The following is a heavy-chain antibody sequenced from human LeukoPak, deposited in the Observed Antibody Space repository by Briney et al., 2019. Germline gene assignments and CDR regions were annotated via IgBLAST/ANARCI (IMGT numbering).Heavy chain of an antibody. V-gene: IGHV3-30*03. CDR1: GFTFSSYS. Sequence: GGSLRLSCAASGFTFSSYSMNWVRQAPGKGLEWVAVISYDGSNKYYADSVKGRFTISRDNSKNTLYLQMNSLRAEDTAVYYCARDRGAVAAPPTGFDPWGQGTLVTVSS. J-gene: IGHJ5*02. CDR3: ARDRGAVAAPPTGFDP. CDR2: ISYDGSNK. D-gene: IGHD6-19*01.